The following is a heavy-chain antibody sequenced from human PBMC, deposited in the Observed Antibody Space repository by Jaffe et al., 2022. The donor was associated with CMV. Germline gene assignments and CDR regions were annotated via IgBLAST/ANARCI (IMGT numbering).Heavy chain of an antibody. D-gene: IGHD1-26*01. Sequence: EVQLVESGGGLVQPGGSLRLSCAASGFTFSSYWMSWVRQAPGKGLEWVANIKQDGSEKYYVDSVKGRFTISRDNAKNSLYLQMNSLRAEDTAVYYCARDISTGATTGLLVYWGQGTLVTVSS. V-gene: IGHV3-7*01. J-gene: IGHJ4*02. CDR1: GFTFSSYW. CDR2: IKQDGSEK. CDR3: ARDISTGATTGLLVY.